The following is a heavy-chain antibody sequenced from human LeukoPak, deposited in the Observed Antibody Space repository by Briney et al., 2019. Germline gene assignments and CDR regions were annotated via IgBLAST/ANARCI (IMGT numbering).Heavy chain of an antibody. Sequence: PGGSLRLSCAASGFTFSSYSMNWVRQAPGKGLEWVSSISSSSSYIYYADSVKGRFTISRDNSKNTLYLQMNSLRAEDTAVYYCAKDSIAVAAGSYFDYWGQGTLVTVSS. CDR3: AKDSIAVAAGSYFDY. J-gene: IGHJ4*02. V-gene: IGHV3-21*04. CDR1: GFTFSSYS. CDR2: ISSSSSYI. D-gene: IGHD6-19*01.